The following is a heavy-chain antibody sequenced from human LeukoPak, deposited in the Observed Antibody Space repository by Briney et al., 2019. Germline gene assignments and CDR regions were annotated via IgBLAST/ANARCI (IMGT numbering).Heavy chain of an antibody. V-gene: IGHV4-4*07. Sequence: SETLSLTYTVSGGSMRDSYWYWVRHSAGTGMEWIGRIHGIGKTNYNPSLKSRVIMSLDTSKNHFSLTLSAVTAADTATYYCARIFDRDIWGQGTLVTVSP. CDR1: GGSMRDSY. CDR3: ARIFDRDI. CDR2: IHGIGKT. D-gene: IGHD3-3*01. J-gene: IGHJ3*02.